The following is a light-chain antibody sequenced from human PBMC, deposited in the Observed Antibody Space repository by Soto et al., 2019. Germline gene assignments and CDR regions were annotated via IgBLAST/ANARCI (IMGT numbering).Light chain of an antibody. J-gene: IGKJ1*01. CDR1: QDIGQY. CDR2: YVS. Sequence: DIQMTQSPSSLSASVGDRVTLTCRASQDIGQYLAWYQQRPGKVPKLLIYYVSNLQSGVPSRFSGSGSGTEFTLRISSLQPEDVATYYCLKYTKDAPGTFGQRTKVEI. V-gene: IGKV1-27*01. CDR3: LKYTKDAPGT.